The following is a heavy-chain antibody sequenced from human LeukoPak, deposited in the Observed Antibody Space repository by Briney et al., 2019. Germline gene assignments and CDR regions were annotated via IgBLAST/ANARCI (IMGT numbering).Heavy chain of an antibody. Sequence: PSETLSLTCAVYGGSFSGYYWGWIRQPPGEGLEWIGNIYYSGSTYYKPSLKSRVTISVDTSKNQVSLKLNSVTAADTAVYYCARRDYGGNPFDYWGQGTLVTVSS. D-gene: IGHD4-23*01. V-gene: IGHV4-34*01. CDR3: ARRDYGGNPFDY. J-gene: IGHJ4*02. CDR1: GGSFSGYY. CDR2: IYYSGST.